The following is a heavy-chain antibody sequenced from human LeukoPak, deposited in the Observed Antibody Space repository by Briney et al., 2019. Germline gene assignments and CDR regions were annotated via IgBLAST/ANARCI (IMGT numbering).Heavy chain of an antibody. Sequence: PGGSLRLSCAGSGFTFDDYGMSWVRQAPGKGLEWVSGINWNGGSTGYGDSVKGRFTISRDNAKNSLYLQMNSLRAEDTALYYCARGGAGATVDDLFDIWGQGTMVTVSS. J-gene: IGHJ3*02. CDR3: ARGGAGATVDDLFDI. CDR1: GFTFDDYG. CDR2: INWNGGST. V-gene: IGHV3-20*04. D-gene: IGHD1-1*01.